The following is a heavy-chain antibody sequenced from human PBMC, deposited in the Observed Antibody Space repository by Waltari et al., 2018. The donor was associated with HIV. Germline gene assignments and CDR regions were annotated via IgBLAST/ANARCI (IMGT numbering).Heavy chain of an antibody. Sequence: QVQLQESGPGLVKPSQTLSLTCTVSGGSISSGGYYWSWIRQHPGKCLEWIGYIYYSGSTYYNPSLKRRVTISVDTSKNQFSLKLSSVTAADTAVYYCARGEGDSGYDREGIDYWGQGTLVTVSS. CDR1: GGSISSGGYY. CDR3: ARGEGDSGYDREGIDY. V-gene: IGHV4-31*03. CDR2: IYYSGST. J-gene: IGHJ4*02. D-gene: IGHD5-12*01.